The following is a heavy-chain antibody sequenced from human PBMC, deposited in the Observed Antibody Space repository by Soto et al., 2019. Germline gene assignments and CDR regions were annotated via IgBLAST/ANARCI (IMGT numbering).Heavy chain of an antibody. Sequence: GASVKVSCTASGYTFTSYGISWVRQAPGQGLEWMEWISAYNGNTNYAQKLQGRVTMTTDTSTSTAYMELRSLRSDDTAVYYCATGKARMGYYYGMDVWGQGTTVTVSS. CDR1: GYTFTSYG. J-gene: IGHJ6*02. CDR2: ISAYNGNT. V-gene: IGHV1-18*01. CDR3: ATGKARMGYYYGMDV.